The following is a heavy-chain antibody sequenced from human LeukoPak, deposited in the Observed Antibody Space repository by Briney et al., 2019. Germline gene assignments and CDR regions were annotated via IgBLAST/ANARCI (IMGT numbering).Heavy chain of an antibody. V-gene: IGHV1-8*01. Sequence: ASVKVSRKASGYTFTSYDINWVRQATGHGLEWMGWMNPNSGNTGYAQKFQGRVTMTRNTSISTAYLELSSLRSEDTAGYYCARAQGIPGYCSSTSCYYWFDPWGQGTLVTVSS. J-gene: IGHJ5*02. CDR1: GYTFTSYD. D-gene: IGHD2-2*01. CDR3: ARAQGIPGYCSSTSCYYWFDP. CDR2: MNPNSGNT.